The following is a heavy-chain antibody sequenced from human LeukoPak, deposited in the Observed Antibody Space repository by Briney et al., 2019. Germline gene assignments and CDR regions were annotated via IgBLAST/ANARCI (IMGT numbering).Heavy chain of an antibody. V-gene: IGHV4-59*12. CDR3: ARDLPWGSSRPSFDY. J-gene: IGHJ4*02. Sequence: SETLSLTCTVSGGSISSYYWSWIRQPPGKGLEWIGYIYYSGSTNYNPSLKSRVTISVDTSKNQFSLKLSSVTAADTAVYYCARDLPWGSSRPSFDYWGQGTLVTVSS. D-gene: IGHD6-13*01. CDR1: GGSISSYY. CDR2: IYYSGST.